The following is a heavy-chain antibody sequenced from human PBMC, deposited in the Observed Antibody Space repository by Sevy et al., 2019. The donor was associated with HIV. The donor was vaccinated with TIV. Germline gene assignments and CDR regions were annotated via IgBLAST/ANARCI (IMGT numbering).Heavy chain of an antibody. Sequence: ASVKVSCKASGYTFTDYYIHWVRQAPGQGLEWMGWINPKSGGTNYAQKFQGWVTMTRDTSITTAYMELSRLRSDDTGVYYCAREPRRGYYHYDMDVWGQGTTVTVSS. J-gene: IGHJ6*02. D-gene: IGHD3-10*01. V-gene: IGHV1-2*04. CDR2: INPKSGGT. CDR3: AREPRRGYYHYDMDV. CDR1: GYTFTDYY.